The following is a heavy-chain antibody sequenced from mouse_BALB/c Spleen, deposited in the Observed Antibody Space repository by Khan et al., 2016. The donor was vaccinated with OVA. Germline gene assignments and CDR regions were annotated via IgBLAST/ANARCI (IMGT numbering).Heavy chain of an antibody. CDR2: ISYSGST. J-gene: IGHJ4*01. CDR1: GYSITSNYA. V-gene: IGHV3-2*02. Sequence: EVQLQESGPGLVKPSQSLSLTCTVTGYSITSNYAWNWIRQFPGNKLEWMGYISYSGSTNSNPSLKSRISITRDPSKNQFFLQLNSVTTEDTATYYCARGNYYGYALDYWGQGTSITVSS. D-gene: IGHD1-1*01. CDR3: ARGNYYGYALDY.